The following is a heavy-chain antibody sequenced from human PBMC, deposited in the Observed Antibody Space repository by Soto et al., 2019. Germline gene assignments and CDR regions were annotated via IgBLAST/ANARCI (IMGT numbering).Heavy chain of an antibody. J-gene: IGHJ4*02. V-gene: IGHV3-48*03. CDR2: ISSSGSTA. CDR3: TRAAWFPYLSFY. CDR1: GFTFSRFE. Sequence: QAGGSLRLSCAASGFTFSRFELHWVRQAPGKGLEWISYISSSGSTAYYASSVEGRFTISRDNANNSVYLQMDSLGAEDTALYYCTRAAWFPYLSFYWGQGALVTVSS. D-gene: IGHD3-10*01.